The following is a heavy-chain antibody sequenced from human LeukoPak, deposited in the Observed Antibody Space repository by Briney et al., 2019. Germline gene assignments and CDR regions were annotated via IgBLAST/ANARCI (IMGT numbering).Heavy chain of an antibody. J-gene: IGHJ4*02. CDR1: GFTFSSYS. D-gene: IGHD4/OR15-4a*01. CDR3: ARVFAMVIKY. CDR2: ISSSSSTI. Sequence: GGSLRLSCAASGFTFSSYSMNWVRQAPGKGLEWVSYISSSSSTIYYADSVKGRFTISRDNAKNSLYLQMNSLRAEDTAVYYCARVFAMVIKYWGQGTLVTVSS. V-gene: IGHV3-48*01.